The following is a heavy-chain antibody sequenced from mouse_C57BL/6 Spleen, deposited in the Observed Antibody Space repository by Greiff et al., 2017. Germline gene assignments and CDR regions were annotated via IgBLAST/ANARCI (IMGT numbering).Heavy chain of an antibody. J-gene: IGHJ3*01. D-gene: IGHD2-1*01. Sequence: EVKLMESGGDLVKPGGSLKLSCAASGFTFSSYGMSWVRQTPDKRLEWVATISSGGSYNYYTDSVKGRFTISRDNAKNTLYLQMSSLKSEDTAMYYWASGEVNYDLWFAYWGQGPLVTVSA. CDR2: ISSGGSYN. CDR3: ASGEVNYDLWFAY. V-gene: IGHV5-6*01. CDR1: GFTFSSYG.